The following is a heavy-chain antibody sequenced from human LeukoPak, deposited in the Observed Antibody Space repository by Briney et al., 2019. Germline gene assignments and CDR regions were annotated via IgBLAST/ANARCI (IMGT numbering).Heavy chain of an antibody. V-gene: IGHV3-21*01. D-gene: IGHD5-24*01. J-gene: IGHJ4*02. CDR1: GFTFSSYS. CDR2: ISSSSSYI. Sequence: GGSLRLSCAASGFTFSSYSMNWVRQAPGKGLEWVSSISSSSSYIYYADSVKGRFTISRDNAKNSLYLQMNSPRAEDTAVYYCAREGWRDGFNYFDYWGQGTLVTVSS. CDR3: AREGWRDGFNYFDY.